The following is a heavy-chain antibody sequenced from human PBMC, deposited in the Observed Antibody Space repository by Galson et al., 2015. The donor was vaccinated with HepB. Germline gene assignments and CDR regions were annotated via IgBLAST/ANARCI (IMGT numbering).Heavy chain of an antibody. D-gene: IGHD3-16*01. Sequence: SLRLSCAASGFTFSRFSSYSMSWVRQAPGKGLEWVANIGQDGREIYYVDSVKGRFTISRDNAKNSLYLQMNSLRAEDTAVYYCARARWVGVWGQGTTVTVSS. CDR1: GFTFSRFSSYS. CDR2: IGQDGREI. CDR3: ARARWVGV. J-gene: IGHJ6*02. V-gene: IGHV3-7*03.